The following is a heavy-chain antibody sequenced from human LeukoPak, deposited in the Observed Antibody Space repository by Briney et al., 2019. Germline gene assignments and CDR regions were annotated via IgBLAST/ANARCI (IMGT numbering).Heavy chain of an antibody. D-gene: IGHD5-24*01. V-gene: IGHV1-18*01. CDR2: ISAYNGNT. J-gene: IGHJ4*02. CDR1: GYTFSSYG. Sequence: GASVKVSCKASGYTFSSYGISWVRQAPGQGLEWIGWISAYNGNTNYVQKLQGRVTMTTDTSTSTVYMELSSLRSEDTAVYYCARSLNYRLAGSDHWGQGTLVTVSS. CDR3: ARSLNYRLAGSDH.